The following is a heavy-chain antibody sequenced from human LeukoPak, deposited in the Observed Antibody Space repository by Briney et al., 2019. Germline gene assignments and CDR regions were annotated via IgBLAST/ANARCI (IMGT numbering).Heavy chain of an antibody. CDR1: GYTFASYY. CDR3: ARGPGMVTPPFDL. V-gene: IGHV1-46*01. D-gene: IGHD5-18*01. Sequence: VASVNVSCKASGYTFASYYMHWVRQAPGQGLEWMGIINPSGGSTSYAQKFQGRVTMTRDTSTSTVYMELSSLRSEDTAVYYCARGPGMVTPPFDLWGRGTLVTVSS. CDR2: INPSGGST. J-gene: IGHJ2*01.